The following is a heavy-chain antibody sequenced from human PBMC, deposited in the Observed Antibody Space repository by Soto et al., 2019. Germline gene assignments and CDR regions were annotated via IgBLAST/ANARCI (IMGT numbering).Heavy chain of an antibody. CDR3: ARISPPPRSGYFFDY. CDR1: EFSLSSSGIR. CDR2: IDWDDEK. J-gene: IGHJ4*02. Sequence: SGPTLVNPTQPLTLTCTVSEFSLSSSGIRVNWIRQSPGKALEWLARIDWDDEKFYRPSLKNRLSISKDTSKIQVFFVMTNMGPDVTGTYYCARISPPPRSGYFFDYWGQGILVTVSS. V-gene: IGHV2-70*04. D-gene: IGHD3-3*01.